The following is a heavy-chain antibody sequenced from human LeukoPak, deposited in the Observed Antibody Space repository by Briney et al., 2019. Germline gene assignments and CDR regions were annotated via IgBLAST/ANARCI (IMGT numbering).Heavy chain of an antibody. D-gene: IGHD3-22*01. CDR2: IIPILGIA. Sequence: GASVKVSCKASGGSFSSYAISWMRQAPGQGLEWMGRIIPILGIANYAQKFQGRVTITADKSTSTAYMELSSLRSEDTAVYYCASVKYYYDSSGSHFDYWGQGTLVTVSS. CDR1: GGSFSSYA. V-gene: IGHV1-69*04. J-gene: IGHJ4*02. CDR3: ASVKYYYDSSGSHFDY.